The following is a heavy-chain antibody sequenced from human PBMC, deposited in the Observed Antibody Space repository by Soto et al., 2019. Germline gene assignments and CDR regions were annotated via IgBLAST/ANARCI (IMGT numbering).Heavy chain of an antibody. Sequence: QVRLMESGGGVVQPGTSLRLSCVGSGFTFSSYGMHWVRQAPGKGLEWVAVIWSDGSNQYYGDSVKGRFAISRDNSKNTLYLQMDSLRVEDTAVYYCARELNYNRGGNYFGYWGQGTLVTVSS. CDR1: GFTFSSYG. D-gene: IGHD3-10*01. CDR2: IWSDGSNQ. J-gene: IGHJ4*02. CDR3: ARELNYNRGGNYFGY. V-gene: IGHV3-33*01.